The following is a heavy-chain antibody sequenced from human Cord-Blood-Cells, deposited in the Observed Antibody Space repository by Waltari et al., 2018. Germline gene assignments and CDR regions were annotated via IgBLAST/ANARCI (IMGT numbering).Heavy chain of an antibody. Sequence: QVQLVQSGAEVKQPGSSVKVSCKASGGTFSSYPITWVRQAPGQGLEWMGGIIPIFGTANYAQKFQGRVTITADESASTAYMELSSLRSEDTAVYYCARQPFGGDNGAFDIWGQGTMVTVSS. CDR1: GGTFSSYP. CDR2: IIPIFGTA. CDR3: ARQPFGGDNGAFDI. V-gene: IGHV1-69*01. J-gene: IGHJ3*02. D-gene: IGHD2-21*01.